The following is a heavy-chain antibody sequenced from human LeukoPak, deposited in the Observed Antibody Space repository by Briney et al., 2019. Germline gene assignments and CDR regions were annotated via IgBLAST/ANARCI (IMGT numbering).Heavy chain of an antibody. CDR2: IYYSGST. CDR1: GGSISSGGYY. V-gene: IGHV4-31*03. CDR3: ARVIGYCSGGSCYPYNWFDP. J-gene: IGHJ5*02. Sequence: SETLSLTCTVSGGSISSGGYYWSWIRQPPGKGLEWIGYIYYSGSTYYNPSLKSRVTISVDTSKNQFSLKLSSVTAADTAVYYCARVIGYCSGGSCYPYNWFDPWGQGTLVTVSS. D-gene: IGHD2-15*01.